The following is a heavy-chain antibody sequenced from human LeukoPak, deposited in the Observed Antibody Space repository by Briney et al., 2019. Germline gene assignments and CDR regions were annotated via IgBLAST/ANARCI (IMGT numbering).Heavy chain of an antibody. CDR2: ISSGGGST. D-gene: IGHD5-18*01. CDR1: GYIFTSYL. J-gene: IGHJ5*02. Sequence: ASVKVSCKASGYIFTSYLMHWVRQAPGQGLEWMGVISSGGGSTRYAQKFQGRVTMTRDMSTSTVYMELSSLRSEDTAVYYCARALPHRRLMDTTMEQHWFDPWGQGTLVTVSS. V-gene: IGHV1-46*01. CDR3: ARALPHRRLMDTTMEQHWFDP.